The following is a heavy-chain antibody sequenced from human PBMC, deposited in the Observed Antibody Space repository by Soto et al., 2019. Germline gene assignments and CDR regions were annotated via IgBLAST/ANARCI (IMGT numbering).Heavy chain of an antibody. J-gene: IGHJ6*02. CDR1: GFTFSSYG. Sequence: PVGSLRLSCAGSGFTFSSYGMHWVRQAPGKGLEWVAVISYDGSNKYYADSVKGRFTISRDNSKNTLYLQMSSLRAEDTAVYYCVKDGSSGWPYYYGMDVWGQGTTVTVSS. D-gene: IGHD6-19*01. CDR2: ISYDGSNK. V-gene: IGHV3-30*18. CDR3: VKDGSSGWPYYYGMDV.